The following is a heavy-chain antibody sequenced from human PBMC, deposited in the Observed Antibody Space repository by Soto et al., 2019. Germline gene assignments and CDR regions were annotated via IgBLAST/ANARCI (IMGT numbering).Heavy chain of an antibody. Sequence: QLQLQESGPGLVKPPETLSLTCIVSGDSISSNNYYWGWIRQPPGKGLEWIGSIHYSGNTYYNPSLKSRVTIAVDTSKKQIALKLCVVTVADTAGYYCGRQALVSPNMYYWGQGTLVTVSS. CDR1: GDSISSNNYY. J-gene: IGHJ4*02. D-gene: IGHD2-15*01. CDR3: GRQALVSPNMYY. CDR2: IHYSGNT. V-gene: IGHV4-39*01.